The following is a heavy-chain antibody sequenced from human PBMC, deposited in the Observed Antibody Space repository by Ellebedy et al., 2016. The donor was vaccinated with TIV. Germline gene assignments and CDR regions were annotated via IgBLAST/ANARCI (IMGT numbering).Heavy chain of an antibody. J-gene: IGHJ6*02. CDR3: ARSQFMTTVTTNDYYYGVDV. Sequence: SETLSLXCAVYGGSFSGYYWSWVRQPPGKGLEWIGEIYHSGSTNYNPSLKSRVTISVDKSKNQFSLKLSSVTAADTAVYYCARSQFMTTVTTNDYYYGVDVWGQGTTVTVSS. CDR2: IYHSGST. CDR1: GGSFSGYY. D-gene: IGHD4-17*01. V-gene: IGHV4-34*01.